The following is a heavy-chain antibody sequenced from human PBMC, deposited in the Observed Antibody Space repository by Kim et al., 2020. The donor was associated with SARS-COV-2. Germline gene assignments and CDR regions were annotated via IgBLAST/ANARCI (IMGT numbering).Heavy chain of an antibody. V-gene: IGHV4-61*01. D-gene: IGHD3-22*01. CDR3: ASALGDDLSLYQLPQYYYDSSGYYLDN. CDR2: IYYSGST. CDR1: GGSVSSGSYY. Sequence: SETLSLTCTVSGGSVSSGSYYWSWIRQPPGKGLEWIGYIYYSGSTNYNPSLKSRVTISVDTSKNQFSLKLSSVTAADTAVYYCASALGDDLSLYQLPQYYYDSSGYYLDNWGQGTLVTVSS. J-gene: IGHJ4*02.